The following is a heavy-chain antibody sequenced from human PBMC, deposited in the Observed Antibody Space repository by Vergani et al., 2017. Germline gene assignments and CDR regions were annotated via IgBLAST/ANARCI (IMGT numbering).Heavy chain of an antibody. CDR2: INWNGGST. D-gene: IGHD2-15*01. Sequence: EVQLVESGGGVVRPGGSLRLSCAASGFTFDDYGMSWVRQAPGKGLEWVSGINWNGGSTGYADSVKGRLTISRDNAQNSLYLQMNSLRAEDTALSHCARGGGRWYYYDEMDVWGKGTTVTVSS. V-gene: IGHV3-20*01. CDR3: ARGGGRWYYYDEMDV. CDR1: GFTFDDYG. J-gene: IGHJ6*04.